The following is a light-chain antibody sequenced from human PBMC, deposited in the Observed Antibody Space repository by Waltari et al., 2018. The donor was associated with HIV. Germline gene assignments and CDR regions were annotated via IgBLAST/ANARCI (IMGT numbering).Light chain of an antibody. V-gene: IGLV3-1*01. J-gene: IGLJ2*01. CDR1: KLGDKY. CDR3: QAWDSSTVV. CDR2: QAS. Sequence: SYEVTQPPSVSVSPGQTASITCSGAKLGDKYACWYQQRPGQSPVLVIYQASKRPSAIPGRFSGANSGNTATLTISGTQAMDEADYYCQAWDSSTVVFGGGTKLTVL.